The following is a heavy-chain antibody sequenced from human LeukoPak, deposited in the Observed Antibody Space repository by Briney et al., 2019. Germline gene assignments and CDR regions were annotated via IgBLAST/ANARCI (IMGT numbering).Heavy chain of an antibody. J-gene: IGHJ4*02. CDR3: ARVAGAKYYFDY. Sequence: PSETLSLTCTVSGGSISSYYWSWLRQPPGKGLEWIGYIYYSGSTNYNPSLKSRVTISVDTSKNQFSLKLSSVTAADTAVYYCARVAGAKYYFDYWGQGTLVTVSS. CDR2: IYYSGST. CDR1: GGSISSYY. V-gene: IGHV4-59*01. D-gene: IGHD3-10*01.